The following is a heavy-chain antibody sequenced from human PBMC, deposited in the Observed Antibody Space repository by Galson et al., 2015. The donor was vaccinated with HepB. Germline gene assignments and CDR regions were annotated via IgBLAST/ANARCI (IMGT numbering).Heavy chain of an antibody. CDR1: GFTFSSYA. J-gene: IGHJ4*02. CDR3: ASGGAGVVATIYWGDFDY. D-gene: IGHD5-12*01. V-gene: IGHV3-30-3*01. CDR2: ISYDGSNK. Sequence: SLRLSCAASGFTFSSYAMHWVRQAPGKGLEWVAVISYDGSNKYYADSVKGRFTTSRDNSKNTLYLQMNSLRAEDTAVYYCASGGAGVVATIYWGDFDYWGQGTLVTVSS.